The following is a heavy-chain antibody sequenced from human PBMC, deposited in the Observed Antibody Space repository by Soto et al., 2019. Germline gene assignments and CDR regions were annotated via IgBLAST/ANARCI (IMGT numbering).Heavy chain of an antibody. CDR1: GFTFSSYA. Sequence: GGSLRLSCAASGFTFSSYAMSWVRQATGKGLEWVSAISGSGGSTYYADSVKGRFTISRDNSKNTLYLQMNSLRAEDTAVYYCAKNVHSSGWFRNNWFDPWGQGTLVTVSS. V-gene: IGHV3-23*01. J-gene: IGHJ5*02. CDR2: ISGSGGST. CDR3: AKNVHSSGWFRNNWFDP. D-gene: IGHD6-19*01.